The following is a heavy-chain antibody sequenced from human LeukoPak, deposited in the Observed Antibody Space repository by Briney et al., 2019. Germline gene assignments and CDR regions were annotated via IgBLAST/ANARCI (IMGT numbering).Heavy chain of an antibody. V-gene: IGHV4-34*01. J-gene: IGHJ5*02. CDR2: INHSGST. D-gene: IGHD1-7*01. CDR3: ARGQVELELRNQYNWFDP. CDR1: GGSFSGYC. Sequence: SETLSLTCAVYGGSFSGYCWSWIRQPPGKGLEWIGEINHSGSTNYNPSLKSRVTISVDTSKNQFSLKLSSVTAADTAVYYCARGQVELELRNQYNWFDPWGQGTLVTVSS.